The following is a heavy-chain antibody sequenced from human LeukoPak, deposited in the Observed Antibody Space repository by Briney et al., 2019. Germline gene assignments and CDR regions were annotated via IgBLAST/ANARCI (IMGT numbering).Heavy chain of an antibody. CDR1: GYTFTSYD. Sequence: ASVKVSCKASGYTFTSYDINWVRQATGQGLEWMGRMNPNSGNTGYAQKFQGRVTMTRNTSISTAYMELSSLRSEDTAVYYCARGSYNWNYFDYWGQGTLVTVSS. CDR2: MNPNSGNT. CDR3: ARGSYNWNYFDY. V-gene: IGHV1-8*01. J-gene: IGHJ4*02. D-gene: IGHD1-20*01.